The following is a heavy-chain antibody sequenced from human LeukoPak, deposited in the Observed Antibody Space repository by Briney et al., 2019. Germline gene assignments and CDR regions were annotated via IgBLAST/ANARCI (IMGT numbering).Heavy chain of an antibody. J-gene: IGHJ6*02. V-gene: IGHV3-30-3*01. D-gene: IGHD3-3*02. CDR2: ISYDGSNK. Sequence: GGSLRLSCAASGFTVNSNYMSWVRQAPGKGLEWVAVISYDGSNKYYADSVKGRFTISRDNSKNTLYLQMNSLRAEDTAVYYCAFSPPNYYGMDVWGQGTTVTVSS. CDR1: GFTVNSNY. CDR3: AFSPPNYYGMDV.